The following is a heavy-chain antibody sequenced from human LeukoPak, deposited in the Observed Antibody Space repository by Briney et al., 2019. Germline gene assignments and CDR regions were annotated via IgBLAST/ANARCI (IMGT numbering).Heavy chain of an antibody. V-gene: IGHV4-39*01. D-gene: IGHD2-15*01. CDR1: GGSISSSSYY. J-gene: IGHJ3*02. CDR2: IYYSGST. CDR3: ARHKIFGRDAFDI. Sequence: PSETLSLTCTVSGGSISSSSYYWGWIRQPPGKGREWIGSIYYSGSTYYNPSLKSRVTISVDTSKNQFSLKLSSVTAADTAVYYCARHKIFGRDAFDIWGQGTMVTVSS.